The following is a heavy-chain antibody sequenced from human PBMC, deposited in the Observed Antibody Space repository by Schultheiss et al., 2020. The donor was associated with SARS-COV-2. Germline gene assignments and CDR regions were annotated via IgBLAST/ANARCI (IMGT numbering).Heavy chain of an antibody. V-gene: IGHV5-51*01. D-gene: IGHD2-15*01. Sequence: GESLKISCKSSGYSFTSYWIGWVRQMPGKGLEWMGIVYPGDSATAYSPSFQGQVTFSADKSTSTAYLQWSSLKASDTAMYYCARHSGTWYIDYWGQGTLVTVSS. CDR1: GYSFTSYW. J-gene: IGHJ4*02. CDR2: VYPGDSAT. CDR3: ARHSGTWYIDY.